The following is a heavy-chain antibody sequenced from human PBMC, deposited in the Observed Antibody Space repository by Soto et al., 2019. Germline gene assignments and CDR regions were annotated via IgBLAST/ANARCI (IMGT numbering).Heavy chain of an antibody. V-gene: IGHV1-24*01. CDR2: FDPEDGET. J-gene: IGHJ4*02. CDR3: ATGLRVYYFGDHRRIMDY. Sequence: GASVKVSCKVSGYTLTELSMHWVRQAPGKGLEWMGGFDPEDGETIYAQKFQGRVTMTEDTSTDTAYMELSSLRSEDTAVYYCATGLRVYYFGDHRRIMDYWGQGTLVTVSS. CDR1: GYTLTELS. D-gene: IGHD4-17*01.